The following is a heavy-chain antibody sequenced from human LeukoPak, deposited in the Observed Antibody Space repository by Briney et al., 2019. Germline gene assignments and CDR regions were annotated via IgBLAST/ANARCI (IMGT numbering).Heavy chain of an antibody. CDR2: ISGRGGST. J-gene: IGHJ4*02. Sequence: GGSLRLSCAASGFTFSSYAMSWVRQAPGKGLEWVSAISGRGGSTYYADSVKGRFTISRDNSKNTLYLQMNSLRAEDTAVYYCAKEADNYYDSSGYLGDYFDYWGQGTLVTVSS. CDR1: GFTFSSYA. D-gene: IGHD3-22*01. CDR3: AKEADNYYDSSGYLGDYFDY. V-gene: IGHV3-23*01.